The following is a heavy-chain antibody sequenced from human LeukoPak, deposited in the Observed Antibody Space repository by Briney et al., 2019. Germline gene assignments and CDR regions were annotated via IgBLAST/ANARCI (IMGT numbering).Heavy chain of an antibody. Sequence: SVKVSCKASGGTFSSYAISWVRQAPGQGLEWMGRIIPILGIANYAQKFQGRVTITADKSTSTAYMELSSLRSEDTAVYYCASSPPRTIFGVVLLSGFDYWGQGTLVTVSS. CDR3: ASSPPRTIFGVVLLSGFDY. V-gene: IGHV1-69*04. D-gene: IGHD3-3*01. CDR1: GGTFSSYA. J-gene: IGHJ4*02. CDR2: IIPILGIA.